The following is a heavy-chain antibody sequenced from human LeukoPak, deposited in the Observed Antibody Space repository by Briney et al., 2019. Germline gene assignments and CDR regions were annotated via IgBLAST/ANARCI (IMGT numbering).Heavy chain of an antibody. V-gene: IGHV4-4*02. D-gene: IGHD3-16*01. J-gene: IGHJ4*02. Sequence: SETLSLTCGVSGASISRSTWWSWVRQPPEKGLEWIGEIDHNGNTNYSPSLKSRVTISVDKSNNQFSLKLNYVTAADTAVYYCASRGGGSGHPYYFDYWGQGTLVTVSS. CDR1: GASISRSTW. CDR3: ASRGGGSGHPYYFDY. CDR2: IDHNGNT.